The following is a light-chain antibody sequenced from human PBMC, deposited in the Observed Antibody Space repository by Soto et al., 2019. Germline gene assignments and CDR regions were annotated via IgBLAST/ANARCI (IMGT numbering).Light chain of an antibody. CDR1: SSNIGSKY. CDR3: AAWDDSLSGPGV. CDR2: RNN. Sequence: QSVLTQPPSASGTPGQRVTISCSGSSSNIGSKYVYWYQQLPGTAPKLLIYRNNQRPSGVPDRFSGSKSGTSASLAISGLRSEDEADYYCAAWDDSLSGPGVFGGGTQLTVL. V-gene: IGLV1-47*01. J-gene: IGLJ3*02.